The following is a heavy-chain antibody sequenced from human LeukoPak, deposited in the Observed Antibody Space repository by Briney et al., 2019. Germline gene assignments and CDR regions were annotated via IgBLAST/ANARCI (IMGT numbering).Heavy chain of an antibody. CDR2: MNPNSGNT. CDR3: ARDAYYYGSGSSKNNWFDP. J-gene: IGHJ5*02. CDR1: GYTFTSYD. V-gene: IGHV1-8*01. D-gene: IGHD3-10*01. Sequence: ASVKVSCKASGYTFTSYDINWVRQATGQGLEWMGWMNPNSGNTGYAQKFQGRVTMTRNTSISTAYMELSSLRSDDTAVYYCARDAYYYGSGSSKNNWFDPWGQGTLVTVSS.